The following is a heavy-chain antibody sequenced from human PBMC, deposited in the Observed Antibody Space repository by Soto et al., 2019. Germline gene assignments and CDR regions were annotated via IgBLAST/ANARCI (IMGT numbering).Heavy chain of an antibody. CDR1: GFSLSTSGMG. CDR3: AYSPRSSHQALDY. CDR2: IYWDDDK. V-gene: IGHV2-5*02. J-gene: IGHJ4*02. Sequence: QITLKESGPPLVKPTQTLTLTCTFSGFSLSTSGMGVAWIRQPPGKALEWLALIYWDDDKRYSPSLRNRLTITKDTSKNQVVLTLTNVDPVDTGTYFCAYSPRSSHQALDYWGQGTLVTVSS. D-gene: IGHD6-13*01.